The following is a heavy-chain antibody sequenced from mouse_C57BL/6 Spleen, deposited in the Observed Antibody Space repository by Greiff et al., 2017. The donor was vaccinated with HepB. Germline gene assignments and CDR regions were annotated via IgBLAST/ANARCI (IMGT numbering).Heavy chain of an antibody. CDR3: TVYDGYSYYFDY. J-gene: IGHJ2*01. D-gene: IGHD2-3*01. Sequence: EVMLVESGGGLVQPGGSMKLSCAASGFTFSDAWMDWVRQSPEKGLEWVAEIRNKANNHATYYAESVKGRFTISRDDSKSSVYLQMNSLRAEDTGIHYCTVYDGYSYYFDYWGQGTTLTVSS. CDR2: IRNKANNHAT. CDR1: GFTFSDAW. V-gene: IGHV6-6*01.